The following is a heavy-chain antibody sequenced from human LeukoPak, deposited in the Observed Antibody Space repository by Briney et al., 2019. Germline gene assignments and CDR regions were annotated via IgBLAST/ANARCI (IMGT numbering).Heavy chain of an antibody. V-gene: IGHV1-2*02. CDR1: GYTFTGYY. D-gene: IGHD2-2*01. J-gene: IGHJ4*02. Sequence: ASVKVSCKASGYTFTGYYMHWVRQAPGQGLEWMGWINPNSGGTNYAQKFQGRVTMTRDTSISTAYMELSRLRSDDTAVYYCATTSTRRAALNNWGQGTLVTVSS. CDR3: ATTSTRRAALNN. CDR2: INPNSGGT.